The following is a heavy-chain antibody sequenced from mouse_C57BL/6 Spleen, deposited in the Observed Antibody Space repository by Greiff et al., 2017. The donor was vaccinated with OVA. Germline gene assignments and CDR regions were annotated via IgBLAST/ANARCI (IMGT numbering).Heavy chain of an antibody. V-gene: IGHV5-4*03. J-gene: IGHJ4*01. Sequence: EVKLMESGGGLVKPGGSLKLSCAASGFTFSSYAMSWVRQTPEKRLEWVATISDGGSYTYYPDNVKGRVTISRDNAKTNLYLQISHLKSDYTAKYCSTRENHDLQRAMDYWGQGTSVTVSS. D-gene: IGHD2-3*01. CDR3: TRENHDLQRAMDY. CDR1: GFTFSSYA. CDR2: ISDGGSYT.